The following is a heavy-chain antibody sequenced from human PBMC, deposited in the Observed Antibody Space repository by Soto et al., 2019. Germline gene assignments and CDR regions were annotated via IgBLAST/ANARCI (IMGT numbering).Heavy chain of an antibody. CDR2: IYYSGST. J-gene: IGHJ4*02. CDR1: GGSISNYY. D-gene: IGHD4-17*01. Sequence: SEALSLTCNVSGGSISNYYWIWIRQPPGKGLEWIGYIYYSGSTNYSPSLKSRVTISVDTSKNQFSLKLSSVTAADTAVYYCASSYGDYSFDYWGQGTLVTVSS. V-gene: IGHV4-59*01. CDR3: ASSYGDYSFDY.